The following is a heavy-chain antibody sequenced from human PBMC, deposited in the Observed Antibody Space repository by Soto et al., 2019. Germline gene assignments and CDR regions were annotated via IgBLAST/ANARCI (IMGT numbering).Heavy chain of an antibody. CDR3: TKPTGSSGYYYEGYFDY. V-gene: IGHV3-23*01. CDR1: GFTFSSYA. D-gene: IGHD3-22*01. J-gene: IGHJ4*02. Sequence: GSLRLSCAASGFTFSSYAMSWVRQAPGKGLEWVSAISGSGGSTYYADSVKGRFTISRDNSKNTLYLQMNSLRAEDTAVYYCTKPTGSSGYYYEGYFDYWGQGTLVTVSS. CDR2: ISGSGGST.